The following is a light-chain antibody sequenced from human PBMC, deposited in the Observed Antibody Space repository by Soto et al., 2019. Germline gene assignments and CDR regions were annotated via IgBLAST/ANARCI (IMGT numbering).Light chain of an antibody. J-gene: IGKJ3*01. CDR2: DAS. CDR3: QQYGSLPFT. CDR1: QDIFKY. V-gene: IGKV1-33*01. Sequence: DIQMTQSPSSLSASVGDRVTITCQASQDIFKYLNWFQQKPGKAPELLISDASKLEAGVPSRFSGSGSGTDYSFTINSLQPEDIGTYYCQQYGSLPFTFGPGTKVDIK.